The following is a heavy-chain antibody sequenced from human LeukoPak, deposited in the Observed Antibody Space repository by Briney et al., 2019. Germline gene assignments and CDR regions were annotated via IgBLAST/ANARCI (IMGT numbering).Heavy chain of an antibody. J-gene: IGHJ6*03. CDR1: GNDFTGYY. Sequence: ASVKASCKASGNDFTGYYVHWVRQAPGHGFKWMGWVNPRNGGTHYAQNFQGRVTITGDTSIITAYMELGSLTSDDTAVYYCATGLQYGLWGVPYFYYMHAWGKGTTVVVSS. CDR3: ATGLQYGLWGVPYFYYMHA. CDR2: VNPRNGGT. D-gene: IGHD3-10*01. V-gene: IGHV1-2*02.